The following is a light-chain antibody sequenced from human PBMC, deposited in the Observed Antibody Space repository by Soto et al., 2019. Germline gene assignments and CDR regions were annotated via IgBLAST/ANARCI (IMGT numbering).Light chain of an antibody. CDR1: SSDVGGYNY. Sequence: QSALTQPPSASGSPGQSVTISCTGTSSDVGGYNYVSRYQQHPGKAPKLMISEVSKRPSGVPDRFSGSKSGNTASLTVSGLQAEDEADYYCSSYAGTNAVVFGGGTKLTVL. CDR2: EVS. CDR3: SSYAGTNAVV. V-gene: IGLV2-8*01. J-gene: IGLJ2*01.